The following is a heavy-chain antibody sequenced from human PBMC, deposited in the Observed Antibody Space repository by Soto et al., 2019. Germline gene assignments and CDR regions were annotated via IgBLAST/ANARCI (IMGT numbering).Heavy chain of an antibody. CDR1: GGSISSYY. V-gene: IGHV4-59*13. CDR2: IYYSGST. CDR3: ARNDYGDYQFDY. D-gene: IGHD4-17*01. J-gene: IGHJ4*02. Sequence: SETLSLTCTVSGGSISSYYWSWIRQPPGKGLEWIGYIYYSGSTNYNPSLKSRVTISVDTSKNQFSLKLSSVTAADTAVYYCARNDYGDYQFDYWGQGTLVTVS.